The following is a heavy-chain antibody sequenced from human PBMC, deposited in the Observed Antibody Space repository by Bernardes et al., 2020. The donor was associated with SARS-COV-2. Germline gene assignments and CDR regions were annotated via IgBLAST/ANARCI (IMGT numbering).Heavy chain of an antibody. J-gene: IGHJ6*02. D-gene: IGHD4-17*01. Sequence: GGSLRLSCAASGFTFSSYGMHWVRQAPGKGLEWVAVISYDGSNKYYADSVKGRFTISRDNSKNTLYLQMNSLRAEDTAVYYCAKAVNYGDRGYYYYGMDVWGQGTTVTVSS. CDR3: AKAVNYGDRGYYYYGMDV. V-gene: IGHV3-30*18. CDR1: GFTFSSYG. CDR2: ISYDGSNK.